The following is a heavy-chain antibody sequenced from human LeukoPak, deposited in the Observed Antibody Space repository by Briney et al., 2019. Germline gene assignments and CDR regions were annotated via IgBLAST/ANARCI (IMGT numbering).Heavy chain of an antibody. CDR1: GFTLSSYA. CDR3: ASGFSYGKVDY. CDR2: ISRSGGST. Sequence: GGSLRLSCAASGFTLSSYAMTWVRQAPGKGLEWVSTISRSGGSTYYADSVKGRFIISTDNSKNTLYLQMNSLRAEDTAVYYCASGFSYGKVDYWGQGTLVTVSS. D-gene: IGHD5-18*01. J-gene: IGHJ4*02. V-gene: IGHV3-23*01.